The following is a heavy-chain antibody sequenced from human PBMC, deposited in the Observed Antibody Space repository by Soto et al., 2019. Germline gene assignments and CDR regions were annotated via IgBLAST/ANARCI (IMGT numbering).Heavy chain of an antibody. CDR2: IIPTFGTA. V-gene: IGHV1-69*13. CDR1: GGTFSSNA. J-gene: IGHJ6*02. Sequence: GASVKVSCKASGGTFSSNAISWVRQAPGQGLEWMGGIIPTFGTANYAQKFQGRVTITADESTSTAYMELSSLRSEDTAVYYCARDKAGRRFGELLGGMDVWGQGTTVTVSS. D-gene: IGHD3-10*01. CDR3: ARDKAGRRFGELLGGMDV.